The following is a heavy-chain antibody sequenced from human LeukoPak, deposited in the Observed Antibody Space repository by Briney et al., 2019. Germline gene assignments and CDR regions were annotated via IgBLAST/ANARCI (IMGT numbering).Heavy chain of an antibody. CDR1: GFTFSTYS. J-gene: IGHJ4*02. V-gene: IGHV3-21*01. CDR3: ARDPQYCSGGSCYSFDY. CDR2: TINSSSYI. D-gene: IGHD2-15*01. Sequence: GGSLRLSCAASGFTFSTYSMNWVRQAPGKGLEWISSTINSSSYIYYTDSVKGRFTISRDNAKNSLYLQMNSLRAEDTAVYYCARDPQYCSGGSCYSFDYWGQGTLVTVSS.